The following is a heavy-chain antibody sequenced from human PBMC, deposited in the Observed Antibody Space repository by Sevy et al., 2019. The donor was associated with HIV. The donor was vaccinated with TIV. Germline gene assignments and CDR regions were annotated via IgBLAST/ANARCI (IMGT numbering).Heavy chain of an antibody. CDR3: ARVRYNYGQKYFDY. CDR1: GFTFSDYY. CDR2: ISTSSSYT. V-gene: IGHV3-11*06. D-gene: IGHD5-18*01. Sequence: GGLRLSCTASGFTFSDYYMSWIRQAPGKGLEWVSYISTSSSYTSYPDSVKGQFTISRDNAKNSLYLQMNSLRVEDTAVYYCARVRYNYGQKYFDYWGQGTLVTVSS. J-gene: IGHJ4*02.